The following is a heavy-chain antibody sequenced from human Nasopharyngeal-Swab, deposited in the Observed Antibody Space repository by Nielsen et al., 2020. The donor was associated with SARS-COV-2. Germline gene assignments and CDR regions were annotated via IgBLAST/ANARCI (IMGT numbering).Heavy chain of an antibody. CDR1: AYTFTSYA. D-gene: IGHD2-2*01. J-gene: IGHJ5*02. V-gene: IGHV7-4-1*02. CDR2: INTNTGNP. CDR3: ARDIVVVPAASNWFDP. Sequence: ASVKVSCKASAYTFTSYAMNWVRQAPGQGLEWMGWINTNTGNPTYAQGFTGRFVFSLDTSVSTAYLQISSLKAEDTAVYYCARDIVVVPAASNWFDPWGQGTLVTVSS.